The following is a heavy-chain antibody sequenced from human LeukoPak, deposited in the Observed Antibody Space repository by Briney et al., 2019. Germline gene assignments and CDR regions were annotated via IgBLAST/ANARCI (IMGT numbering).Heavy chain of an antibody. CDR3: ARLNRLGVDMRDIVVVPAAARHGYFDY. V-gene: IGHV1-69*13. CDR1: GGTFSSYA. Sequence: SVKVSCKASGGTFSSYAISWVRQAPGQGLEWMGGIIPIFGTANYAQKFQGRVTITADESTSTAYMELSSLRSEDTAVYYCARLNRLGVDMRDIVVVPAAARHGYFDYWGQGTLVTVSS. D-gene: IGHD2-2*01. J-gene: IGHJ4*02. CDR2: IIPIFGTA.